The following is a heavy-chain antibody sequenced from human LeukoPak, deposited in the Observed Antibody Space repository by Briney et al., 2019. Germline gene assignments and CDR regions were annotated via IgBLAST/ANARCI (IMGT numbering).Heavy chain of an antibody. Sequence: PGGSLRLSCSASGFTFSSYAMHWVRQAPGKGLEYVSDISSNGSSTYYADSVKGRFTISRDNSKNTLYLQMSSLRAEDTAVYYCVRDLDFYDSSGYYPLFVYWGEGTLVTVSS. D-gene: IGHD3-22*01. CDR3: VRDLDFYDSSGYYPLFVY. J-gene: IGHJ4*02. CDR2: ISSNGSST. CDR1: GFTFSSYA. V-gene: IGHV3-64D*09.